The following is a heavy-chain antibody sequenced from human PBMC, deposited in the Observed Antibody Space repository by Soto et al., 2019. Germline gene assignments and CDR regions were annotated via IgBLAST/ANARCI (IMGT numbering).Heavy chain of an antibody. CDR3: ATGMGRYLAL. Sequence: VQLQESGPGLVKPSETLSLTCTVSGDSISKVYWSWIRQPAGKGLESMGRVSASARTNYNPSLQSRVPMSLATSKNQSSLRLTSVSAADTAVYFFATGMGRYLALWGRGTLVIVSS. CDR1: GDSISKVY. V-gene: IGHV4-4*07. D-gene: IGHD2-8*01. J-gene: IGHJ2*01. CDR2: VSASART.